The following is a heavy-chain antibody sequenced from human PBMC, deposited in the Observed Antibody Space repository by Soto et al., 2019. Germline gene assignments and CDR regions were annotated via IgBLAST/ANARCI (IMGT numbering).Heavy chain of an antibody. V-gene: IGHV1-18*01. CDR1: GYSFTRYG. CDR3: AMVDVYVTPSPQDV. J-gene: IGHJ6*02. Sequence: ASVKVSCKASGYSFTRYGIGWARQAPGQGLEWMGWINVYNGNTNYAQNLQGRLTLTTDTSTTTAYMELRSLRSNDTAIYYCAMVDVYVTPSPQDVWGQGTTVTVS. CDR2: INVYNGNT. D-gene: IGHD3-16*01.